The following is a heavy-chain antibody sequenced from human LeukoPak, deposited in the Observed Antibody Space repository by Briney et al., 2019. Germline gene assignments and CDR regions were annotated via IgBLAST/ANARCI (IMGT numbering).Heavy chain of an antibody. V-gene: IGHV1-69*06. CDR3: ARGGDYDILTGYLPSNWFDP. Sequence: ASVKVSCTASGGTFSSYAISWVRQAPGQGLEWMGVIIPIFGTANYAQKFQGRVTITADKSTSTAYMELSSLRSEDTAVYYCARGGDYDILTGYLPSNWFDPWGQGTLVTVSS. J-gene: IGHJ5*02. CDR2: IIPIFGTA. CDR1: GGTFSSYA. D-gene: IGHD3-9*01.